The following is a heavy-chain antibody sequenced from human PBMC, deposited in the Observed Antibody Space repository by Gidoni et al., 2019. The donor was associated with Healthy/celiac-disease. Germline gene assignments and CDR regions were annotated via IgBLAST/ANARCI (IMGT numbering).Heavy chain of an antibody. D-gene: IGHD6-6*01. V-gene: IGHV4-34*01. CDR2: INHSGST. CDR3: ARGGAARRVIDY. J-gene: IGHJ4*02. CDR1: RGSFSGYY. Sequence: QVQLPQCGAGLSKPSETLSITCAVHRGSFSGYYWSWIRQPPGKGLQWIGEINHSGSTNYNPSLKSRVTISVDTSKNQFSLKVSSVTAADTAVYYCARGGAARRVIDYWGQGTLVTVSS.